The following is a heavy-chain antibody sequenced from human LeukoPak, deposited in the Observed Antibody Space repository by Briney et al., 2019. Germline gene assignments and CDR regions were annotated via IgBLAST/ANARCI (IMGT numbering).Heavy chain of an antibody. D-gene: IGHD3-3*01. V-gene: IGHV4-61*01. CDR3: ARHGRLCDIWSAQFYFDY. Sequence: SQTLSLTCSVSGVSASIPIFYWNWIRQHPGKGLEWIGYIYYSGTTNYNPSLNSRAEISGDMSKGQYSLTLSSVTAADTAVYYCARHGRLCDIWSAQFYFDYWGQGTLVAASS. CDR1: GVSASIPIFY. CDR2: IYYSGTT. J-gene: IGHJ4*02.